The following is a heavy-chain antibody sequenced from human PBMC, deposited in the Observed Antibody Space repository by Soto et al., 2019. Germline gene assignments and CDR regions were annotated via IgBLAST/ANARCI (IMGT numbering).Heavy chain of an antibody. CDR1: GYTFTGYA. V-gene: IGHV1-3*01. CDR2: INAGNGNT. CDR3: ARGGTTLFLYV. Sequence: ASVKVSCKASGYTFTGYAMHWVRQAPGQRLEWMGWINAGNGNTKYSQKFQGRVTITRDTPATTAYMELSSLRSEDTAVYYCARGGTTLFLYVWDQGTTVTVSS. J-gene: IGHJ6*02. D-gene: IGHD1-1*01.